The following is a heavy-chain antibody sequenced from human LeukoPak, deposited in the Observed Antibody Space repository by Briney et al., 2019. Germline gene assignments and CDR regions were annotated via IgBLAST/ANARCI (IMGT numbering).Heavy chain of an antibody. V-gene: IGHV1-8*03. CDR2: MNPNSGNT. Sequence: ASVKVSCKASGYTFTSYDINWVRQATGQGLEWMGWMNPNSGNTGYAQKFQGRVTITRNTSISTAYMELSSLRSEDTAVYYCARGPSVAAAGPYYYYYYMDVWGKGTTVTVSS. CDR3: ARGPSVAAAGPYYYYYYMDV. CDR1: GYTFTSYD. D-gene: IGHD6-13*01. J-gene: IGHJ6*03.